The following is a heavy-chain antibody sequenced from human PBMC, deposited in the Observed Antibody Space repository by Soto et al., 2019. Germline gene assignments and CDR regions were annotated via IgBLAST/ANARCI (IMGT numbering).Heavy chain of an antibody. CDR1: GYTFTRYY. CDR3: ARAAPEYYGPGSHPYYHYSMDV. Sequence: ASVKVSCKASGYTFTRYYIHWVRQAPGQGLEWMGLINPSGGSTFYAQKFQGRVTMTRDTSASTVYMELSSLRSEDTAVYYCARAAPEYYGPGSHPYYHYSMDVWGQGTTVTVSS. D-gene: IGHD3-10*01. J-gene: IGHJ6*02. CDR2: INPSGGST. V-gene: IGHV1-46*03.